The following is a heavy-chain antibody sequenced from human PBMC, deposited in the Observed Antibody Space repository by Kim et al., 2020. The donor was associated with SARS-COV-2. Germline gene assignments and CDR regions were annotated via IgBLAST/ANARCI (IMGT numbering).Heavy chain of an antibody. CDR3: ARDLSVVLLWFGESPWYFDY. Sequence: ASVKVSCKASGYTFTSYGISWVRQAPGQGLEWMGWISAYNGNTNYAQKLQGRVTMTTDTSTSTAYMELRSLRSDDKAVYYCARDLSVVLLWFGESPWYFDYWGQGTLVTVSS. J-gene: IGHJ4*02. D-gene: IGHD3-10*01. CDR2: ISAYNGNT. CDR1: GYTFTSYG. V-gene: IGHV1-18*01.